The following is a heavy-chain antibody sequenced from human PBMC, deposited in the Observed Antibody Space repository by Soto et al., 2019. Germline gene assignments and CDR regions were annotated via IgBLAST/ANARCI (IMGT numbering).Heavy chain of an antibody. CDR3: AREGPDIVATIGYFDY. CDR2: IYYSGST. V-gene: IGHV4-59*01. J-gene: IGHJ4*02. Sequence: SETLSLTCTVSGGSISSYYWSWIRQPPGKGLEWIGYIYYSGSTDYNPSLKSRVTISVDTSKNQFSLKLSSVTAADTAVYYCAREGPDIVATIGYFDYWGKRTLVTV. CDR1: GGSISSYY. D-gene: IGHD5-12*01.